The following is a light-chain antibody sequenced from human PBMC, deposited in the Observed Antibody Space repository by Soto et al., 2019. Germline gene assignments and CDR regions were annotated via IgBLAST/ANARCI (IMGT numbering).Light chain of an antibody. CDR2: QDT. J-gene: IGLJ2*01. CDR1: KLGNKY. V-gene: IGLV3-1*01. CDR3: QTWDSSTAV. Sequence: YELTQPPSVSVSPGQTASITCAGDKLGNKYACWYQQKPGQSPVLVIYQDTKRPSGIPERFSGSNSGNTATLTISGTQAMDEADYYCQTWDSSTAVFGGGTKLTVL.